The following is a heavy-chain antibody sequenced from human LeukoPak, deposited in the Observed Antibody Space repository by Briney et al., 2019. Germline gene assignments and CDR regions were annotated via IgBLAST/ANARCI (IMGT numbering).Heavy chain of an antibody. J-gene: IGHJ4*02. Sequence: ASVKVSCKVSGYTLTELSMHWVRQAPGKGLEWMGGFDPEDGETIYAQKFQGRVTMTEDTSTDTAYMELSSLRSEDTAVYYCATLAGYYDSSGLYFDYWGQGTLVTVSS. V-gene: IGHV1-24*01. CDR3: ATLAGYYDSSGLYFDY. CDR1: GYTLTELS. D-gene: IGHD3-22*01. CDR2: FDPEDGET.